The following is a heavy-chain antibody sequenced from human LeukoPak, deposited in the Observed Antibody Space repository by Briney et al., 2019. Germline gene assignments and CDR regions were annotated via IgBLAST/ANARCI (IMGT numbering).Heavy chain of an antibody. CDR3: AQKVYYDSSGYIDY. J-gene: IGHJ4*02. Sequence: GGSLRLSXAASGFTFSSYAMSWVCQAPGKGPEWVSAISGSGGSTYYADSVKGRFTISRDNSKNTLYLQMNSLRAEDTAVYYCAQKVYYDSSGYIDYWGQGTLVTVSS. CDR2: ISGSGGST. V-gene: IGHV3-23*01. D-gene: IGHD3-22*01. CDR1: GFTFSSYA.